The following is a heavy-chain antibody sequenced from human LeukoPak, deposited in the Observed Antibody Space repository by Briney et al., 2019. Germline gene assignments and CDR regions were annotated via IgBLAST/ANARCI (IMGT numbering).Heavy chain of an antibody. D-gene: IGHD3-10*01. V-gene: IGHV1-2*04. CDR1: GYTFTGYY. CDR3: ARDGSSGSYPLWYFDY. Sequence: ASVKVSCKASGYTFTGYYMHWVRQAPGQGLEWMGWINPNSGGTNYAQKFQGWVTMARDTSISTACMELSRLRSDDTAVYYCARDGSSGSYPLWYFDYWGQGTLVTVSS. J-gene: IGHJ4*02. CDR2: INPNSGGT.